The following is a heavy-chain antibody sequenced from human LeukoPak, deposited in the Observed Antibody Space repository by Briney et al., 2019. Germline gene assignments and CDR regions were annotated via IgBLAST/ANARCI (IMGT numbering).Heavy chain of an antibody. V-gene: IGHV3-23*01. J-gene: IGHJ4*02. D-gene: IGHD7-27*01. CDR2: ISGSGGST. Sequence: GGSLRLSCAASGFTFSSYAMTWVRQAPGKGLEWVSAISGSGGSTYYADSVKGRFTISRDNSNNTLYLQMNSLRAEDTAVYYCAKDREGSQSSGEDYWGQGTLVTVSS. CDR1: GFTFSSYA. CDR3: AKDREGSQSSGEDY.